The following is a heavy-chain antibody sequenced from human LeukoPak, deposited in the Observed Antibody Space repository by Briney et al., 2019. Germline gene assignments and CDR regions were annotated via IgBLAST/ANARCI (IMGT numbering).Heavy chain of an antibody. CDR3: ARGDIVVVPAAILSTAFDI. D-gene: IGHD2-2*02. Sequence: ASVKVSCKASGYTFTGYYMHWVRQAPGQGLEWMGWINPNSGGTNYAQKFQGRVTMTRDTSISTAYMELSRLRSDDTAVYYCARGDIVVVPAAILSTAFDIWGQGTMVTVSS. J-gene: IGHJ3*02. V-gene: IGHV1-2*02. CDR1: GYTFTGYY. CDR2: INPNSGGT.